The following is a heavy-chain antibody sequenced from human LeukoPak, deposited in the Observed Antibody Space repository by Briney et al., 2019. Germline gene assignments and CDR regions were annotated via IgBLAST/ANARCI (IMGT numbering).Heavy chain of an antibody. CDR3: ARDPTSSWETAFDI. J-gene: IGHJ3*02. V-gene: IGHV3-20*04. Sequence: GGSLRLSCAVSGFTYDDYGMSWVRQAPGEGLEWVSGINWNGGNTGYADSVKGRFTISRDNAKNSLYLQMNSLRAEDTAVYYCARDPTSSWETAFDIWGQGTMVTVSS. D-gene: IGHD1-26*01. CDR1: GFTYDDYG. CDR2: INWNGGNT.